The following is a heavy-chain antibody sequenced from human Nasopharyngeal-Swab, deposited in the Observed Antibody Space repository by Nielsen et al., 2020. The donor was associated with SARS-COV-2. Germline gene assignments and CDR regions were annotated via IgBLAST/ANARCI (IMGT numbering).Heavy chain of an antibody. CDR2: ISYEGSKK. CDR3: ARGGTYYYDSSGYYHDAFDI. V-gene: IGHV3-33*05. D-gene: IGHD3-22*01. J-gene: IGHJ3*02. Sequence: GESLKISCAASGFDFNNYGMHWVRQAPGKGLEWVAVISYEGSKKFFTDSVKGRFTISRDNAKNTLYLQMNSLRAEDTAVYYCARGGTYYYDSSGYYHDAFDIWGQGTMVTVSS. CDR1: GFDFNNYG.